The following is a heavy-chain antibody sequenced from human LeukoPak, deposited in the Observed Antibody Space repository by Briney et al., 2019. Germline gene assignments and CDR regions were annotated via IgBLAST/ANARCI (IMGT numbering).Heavy chain of an antibody. Sequence: ASVKVSCKASGYTFTNYEINWVRQATGQGLEWMGWLNPGSGYTGFAQKFQGRVTITRDTSISTAYMEVTSLRSEDTAVYFCTRGYINGPYYFDSWGQGTLVTVSS. V-gene: IGHV1-8*02. D-gene: IGHD5-18*01. CDR3: TRGYINGPYYFDS. J-gene: IGHJ4*02. CDR2: LNPGSGYT. CDR1: GYTFTNYE.